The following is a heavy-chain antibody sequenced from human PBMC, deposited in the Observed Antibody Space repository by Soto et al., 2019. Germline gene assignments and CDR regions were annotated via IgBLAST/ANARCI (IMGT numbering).Heavy chain of an antibody. V-gene: IGHV1-69*13. CDR1: GGTFSSYA. CDR2: IIPIFGTA. D-gene: IGHD2-8*01. J-gene: IGHJ3*02. Sequence: SVKVSCKASGGTFSSYAISWVRQAPGQGLEWMGGIIPIFGTANYAQKFQGRVTITADESTSTAYMELSSLRSEDTAVYYCARGSEVLMVYAMRRYAFDIWGQGPMVTVSS. CDR3: ARGSEVLMVYAMRRYAFDI.